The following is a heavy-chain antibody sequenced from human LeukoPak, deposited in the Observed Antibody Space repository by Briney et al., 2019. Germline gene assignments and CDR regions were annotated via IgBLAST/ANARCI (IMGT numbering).Heavy chain of an antibody. CDR2: IYYTGST. CDR3: ARGMTVFGVVIPDY. Sequence: PSETLSLTCTVSGGSISSYYWTWIRQPPGMGLEWIGYIYYTGSTNYNPSLMSRITMSVDTSKNQFTLKLTSVTAADTAVYYCARGMTVFGVVIPDYWGQGTLVTVSS. D-gene: IGHD3-3*01. J-gene: IGHJ4*02. V-gene: IGHV4-59*01. CDR1: GGSISSYY.